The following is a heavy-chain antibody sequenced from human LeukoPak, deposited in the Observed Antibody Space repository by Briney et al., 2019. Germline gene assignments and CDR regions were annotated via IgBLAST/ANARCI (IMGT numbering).Heavy chain of an antibody. CDR3: AKSQTYDFWSGSDYYFDY. CDR1: GFTFSSYS. V-gene: IGHV3-21*01. J-gene: IGHJ4*02. Sequence: PGGSLRLSCAASGFTFSSYSMNWVRQAPGKGLEWVSSISTSSSYIYYADSVKGRFTISRDNAKNSLYLQMNSLRAEDTAVYYCAKSQTYDFWSGSDYYFDYWGQGTLVTVSS. D-gene: IGHD3-3*01. CDR2: ISTSSSYI.